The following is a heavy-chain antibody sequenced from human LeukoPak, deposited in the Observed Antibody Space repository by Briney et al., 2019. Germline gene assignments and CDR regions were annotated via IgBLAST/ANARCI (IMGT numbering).Heavy chain of an antibody. V-gene: IGHV3-21*01. Sequence: PGGSLRLSCAASGFTFSSYSMNWVRQAPGKGLEWVSSISSSSSYIYYADSVKGRFTISRDNAKNSLYLQMNSLRAEDTAVYYCARDYGGYFDWSQLYAFDIWGQGTMVTVSS. D-gene: IGHD3-9*01. CDR2: ISSSSSYI. CDR3: ARDYGGYFDWSQLYAFDI. CDR1: GFTFSSYS. J-gene: IGHJ3*02.